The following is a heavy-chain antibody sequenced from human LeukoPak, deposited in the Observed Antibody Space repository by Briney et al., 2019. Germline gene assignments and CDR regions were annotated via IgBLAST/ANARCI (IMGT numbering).Heavy chain of an antibody. D-gene: IGHD4-17*01. CDR3: ARDRYYGDYPELVDY. CDR2: ISSSSSYI. J-gene: IGHJ4*02. CDR1: GFTFSSYS. Sequence: GGSLRLSCAASGFTFSSYSMNWVRQAPGKGLEWVSSISSSSSYIYYADSVKGRFTISRDNAKNSLYLQMNSLRAEDTAVYYCARDRYYGDYPELVDYWGQGTLVTASS. V-gene: IGHV3-21*01.